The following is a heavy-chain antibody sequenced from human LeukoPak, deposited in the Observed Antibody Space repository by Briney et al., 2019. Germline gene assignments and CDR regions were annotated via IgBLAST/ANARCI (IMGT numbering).Heavy chain of an antibody. CDR3: ASGITGTADAFDI. V-gene: IGHV4-39*01. J-gene: IGHJ3*02. Sequence: SEXLSLTCTVSGGSISSSSYYWGWIRQPPGKGLEWIGSIYYSGSTYHNPSLKSRVTISVDTSKNQFSLKLSSVTAADTAVYYCASGITGTADAFDIWGQGTMVTVSS. D-gene: IGHD1-20*01. CDR1: GGSISSSSYY. CDR2: IYYSGST.